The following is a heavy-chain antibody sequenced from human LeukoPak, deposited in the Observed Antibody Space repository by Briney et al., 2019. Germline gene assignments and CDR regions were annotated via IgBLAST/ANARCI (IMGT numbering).Heavy chain of an antibody. V-gene: IGHV3-30*04. D-gene: IGHD2-15*01. CDR1: GFTFSSYA. Sequence: GGSLRLSCAASGFTFSSYAMHWVRQAPGKGREWVAVISYDGSNKYYADSVKGRFTISRDNFKNTLYLQMNSLRAEDTAVYYCARETPSRSGDYWGQGTLVTVSS. J-gene: IGHJ4*02. CDR3: ARETPSRSGDY. CDR2: ISYDGSNK.